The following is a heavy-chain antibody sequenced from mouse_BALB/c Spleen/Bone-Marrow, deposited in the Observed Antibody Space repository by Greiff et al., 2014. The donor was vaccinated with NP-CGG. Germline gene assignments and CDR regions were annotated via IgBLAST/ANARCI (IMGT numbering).Heavy chain of an antibody. V-gene: IGHV2-9*02. CDR3: ARASYYYGSGYDY. CDR2: IGIGGST. D-gene: IGHD1-1*01. J-gene: IGHJ2*01. Sequence: QVQLKESGPGLVAPSQSLSITCTVSGFSLTDYGVHWGRQPPGKGLEWLGIIGIGGSTNYYLALMSRLSIDKNNSKSQVFLKVNSLQTDDTAMYYCARASYYYGSGYDYWGQGTTLTVSS. CDR1: GFSLTDYG.